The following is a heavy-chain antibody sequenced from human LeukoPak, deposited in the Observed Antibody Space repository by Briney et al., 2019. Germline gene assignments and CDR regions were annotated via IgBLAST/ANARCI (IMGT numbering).Heavy chain of an antibody. D-gene: IGHD6-13*01. J-gene: IGHJ5*02. CDR2: MNPNSGNT. V-gene: IGHV1-8*01. Sequence: GASVKVSCKASGYAFTSYDINWVRQATGQGLEWMGWMNPNSGNTGYAQKFQGRVTMTRNTSISTAYMELSSLRSEDTAVYYCARRRLGLAAGNWFDPWGQGTLVTVSS. CDR1: GYAFTSYD. CDR3: ARRRLGLAAGNWFDP.